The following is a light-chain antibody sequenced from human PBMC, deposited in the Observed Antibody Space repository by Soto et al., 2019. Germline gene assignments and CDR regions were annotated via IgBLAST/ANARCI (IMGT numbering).Light chain of an antibody. CDR3: SSYAGDNSFA. V-gene: IGLV2-8*01. Sequence: QSVLTQPPSASGSPGQSVTISCTGTSNDVGASNYVSWYQQHSDKAPKLMIYEVSKRPSGVPDRFSGSKSGNTASLTVSGLQAEDEADYYCSSYAGDNSFAFGSGTKVTVL. J-gene: IGLJ1*01. CDR1: SNDVGASNY. CDR2: EVS.